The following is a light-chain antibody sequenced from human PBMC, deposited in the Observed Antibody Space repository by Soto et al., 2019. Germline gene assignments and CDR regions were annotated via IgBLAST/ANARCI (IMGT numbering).Light chain of an antibody. V-gene: IGKV1-5*01. CDR2: DAS. J-gene: IGKJ5*01. CDR3: QQYNSFSVT. CDR1: QSISSW. Sequence: DIQMTQSPSTLSASVGDGVAITCRASQSISSWLAWYQQKPGKAPKLLIYDASSLESGVPSRFSGGGSGTEFTLTISSLQPDDFATYYCQQYNSFSVTFGQGTRLEIK.